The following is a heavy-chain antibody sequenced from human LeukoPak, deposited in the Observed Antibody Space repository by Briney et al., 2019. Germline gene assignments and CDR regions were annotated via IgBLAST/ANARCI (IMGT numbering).Heavy chain of an antibody. CDR1: GGSFSGYY. J-gene: IGHJ6*03. Sequence: SETPSLTCAVYGGSFSGYYWSWIRQPPGKGLEWIGEINHSGSTNYDPSLKSRVTISVDTSKNQFSLKLSSVTAADTAVYYCARGGIYYDFWSGLYYYYYMDVWGKGTTVTVSS. D-gene: IGHD3-3*01. V-gene: IGHV4-34*01. CDR3: ARGGIYYDFWSGLYYYYYMDV. CDR2: INHSGST.